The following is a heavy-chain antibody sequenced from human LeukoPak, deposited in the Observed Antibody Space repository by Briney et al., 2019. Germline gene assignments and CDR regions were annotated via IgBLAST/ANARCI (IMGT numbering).Heavy chain of an antibody. CDR3: ARVSVSSWYLPPFDY. J-gene: IGHJ4*02. D-gene: IGHD6-13*01. V-gene: IGHV1-2*02. CDR2: INPNSGGT. CDR1: GYTFTGYY. Sequence: ASVKVSCKASGYTFTGYYMHWVRQAPGQGLEWMGWINPNSGGTNYAQKFQGRVTMTRDTSISTAYMELSRLRSDDTAVYYCARVSVSSWYLPPFDYWGQGTLVTVSS.